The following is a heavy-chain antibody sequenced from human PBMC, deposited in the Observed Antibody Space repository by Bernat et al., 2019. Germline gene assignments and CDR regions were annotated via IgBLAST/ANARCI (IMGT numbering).Heavy chain of an antibody. J-gene: IGHJ4*02. D-gene: IGHD3-10*01. V-gene: IGHV4-34*01. Sequence: QVQLQQWGAGLLKPSETLSLTCAVYGGSFSGYYWSWIRQPPGKGLEWIGEINHSGSTNYNPSLKSRVTISVDTSKNQFSLKLSSVTAADTAVYYCARALYGSGSYALDYWGQGTLVTVSS. CDR2: INHSGST. CDR1: GGSFSGYY. CDR3: ARALYGSGSYALDY.